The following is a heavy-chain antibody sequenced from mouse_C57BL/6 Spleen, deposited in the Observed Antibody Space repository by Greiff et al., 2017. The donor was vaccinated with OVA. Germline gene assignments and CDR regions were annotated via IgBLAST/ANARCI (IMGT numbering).Heavy chain of an antibody. D-gene: IGHD3-2*02. CDR1: GYTFTSYW. V-gene: IGHV1-7*01. CDR2: INPSSGYT. J-gene: IGHJ1*03. Sequence: VQLQQSGAELAKPGASVKLSCKASGYTFTSYWMHWVKQRPGQGLEWIGYINPSSGYTKYNQKFKDKATLTADKSSSTAYMQLSSLTYEDSAVYDCARSRELSYWYFDVWGTGTTVTVSS. CDR3: ARSRELSYWYFDV.